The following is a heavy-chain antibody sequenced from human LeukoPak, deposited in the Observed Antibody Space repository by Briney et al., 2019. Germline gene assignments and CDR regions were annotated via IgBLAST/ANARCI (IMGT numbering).Heavy chain of an antibody. CDR2: ISGSGGST. J-gene: IGHJ4*02. CDR1: GFTFSSYV. V-gene: IGHV3-23*01. D-gene: IGHD6-13*01. CDR3: AKFIAAAGTGYYFDY. Sequence: GGSLRLSCAASGFTFSSYVMSWVRQAPGKGLDWVSAISGSGGSTYYADSVKGRFTISRDNSKNTLYLQMNSLRAEDTAVYYCAKFIAAAGTGYYFDYWGQGTLVTVSS.